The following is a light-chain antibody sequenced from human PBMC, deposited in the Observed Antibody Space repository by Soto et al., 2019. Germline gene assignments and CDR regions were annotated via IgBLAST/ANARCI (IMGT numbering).Light chain of an antibody. J-gene: IGKJ1*01. CDR1: QNINTY. V-gene: IGKV1-39*01. CDR3: QQSSVTPRS. CDR2: GAS. Sequence: DIMLSQFPSSLSASVGDRVTISCRASQNINTYLMWYQQKPGKAPNLLIYGASGLQNGVPSRFTGSGSGTEFTLTITGLQPEDFGTYYCQQSSVTPRSFGQGTKV.